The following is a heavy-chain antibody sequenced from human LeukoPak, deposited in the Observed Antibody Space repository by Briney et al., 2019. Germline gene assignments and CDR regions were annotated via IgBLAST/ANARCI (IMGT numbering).Heavy chain of an antibody. CDR3: ARLSTDYYDSSGYDY. V-gene: IGHV4-34*09. CDR1: GGSFSGYY. J-gene: IGHJ4*02. Sequence: PSETLSLTCAVYGGSFSGYYWSWIRQPPGKGLEWIGEINHSGSTNYNPSLKSRVTISVDTSKNQFSLKLSSVTAADTAVYYCARLSTDYYDSSGYDYWGQGTLVTVSP. D-gene: IGHD3-22*01. CDR2: INHSGST.